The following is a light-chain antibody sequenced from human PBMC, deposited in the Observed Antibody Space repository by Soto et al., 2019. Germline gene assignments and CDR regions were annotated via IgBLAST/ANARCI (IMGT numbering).Light chain of an antibody. CDR1: NIGSKS. V-gene: IGLV3-21*04. CDR2: YDS. CDR3: QVWDSSSGYVV. J-gene: IGLJ2*01. Sequence: SYELTQPPSVSVAPGKTARITCGGNNIGSKSVHWYQQKPGQAPVLVIYYDSDRPSGIPERFSGSNSGNTATLTISRVEAGDEADYYCQVWDSSSGYVVFGGGTKLTVL.